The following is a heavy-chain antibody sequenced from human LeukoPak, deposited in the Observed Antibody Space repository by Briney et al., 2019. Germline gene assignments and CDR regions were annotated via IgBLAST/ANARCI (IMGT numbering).Heavy chain of an antibody. CDR2: IYSGGST. V-gene: IGHV3-66*01. J-gene: IGHJ4*02. CDR1: GFPVSSNY. CDR3: ARVDYVWGSYRYYFDY. Sequence: GGSLRLSCAASGFPVSSNYMGWVRQAPGKGLEWVSVIYSGGSTYYPDSVKGRFTISRDNSKNTLSLQMNSLRAADTAVYYCARVDYVWGSYRYYFDYWGQGTLVTVSS. D-gene: IGHD3-16*02.